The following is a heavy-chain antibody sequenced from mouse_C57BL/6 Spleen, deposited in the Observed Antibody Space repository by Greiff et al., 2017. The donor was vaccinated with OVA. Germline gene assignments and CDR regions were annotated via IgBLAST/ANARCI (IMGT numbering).Heavy chain of an antibody. Sequence: VQLKESGPGLVKPSQSLSLTCSVTGYSITSGYYWNWIRQFPGNKLEWMGYISYDGSNNYNPSLKNRISITRDTSKNQFFLKLNSVTTEDTATYYCARTGTVVATASYFDYWGQGTTLTVSS. CDR2: ISYDGSN. CDR1: GYSITSGYY. D-gene: IGHD1-1*01. J-gene: IGHJ2*01. V-gene: IGHV3-6*01. CDR3: ARTGTVVATASYFDY.